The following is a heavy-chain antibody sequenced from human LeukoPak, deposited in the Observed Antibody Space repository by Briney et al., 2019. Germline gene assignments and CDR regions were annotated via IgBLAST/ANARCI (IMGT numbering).Heavy chain of an antibody. CDR2: SHYSGST. D-gene: IGHD1-26*01. CDR3: ARHKNGGTYPIDS. J-gene: IGHJ4*02. CDR1: GDSISSYY. V-gene: IGHV4-59*08. Sequence: SETLSLTCTVSGDSISSYYWSWIRQPPGKGLEYIGYSHYSGSTNYNPSLKSRVTISVDTSKNQFSLKLSSVTAADTAVYYCARHKNGGTYPIDSRGQGTLVTVSS.